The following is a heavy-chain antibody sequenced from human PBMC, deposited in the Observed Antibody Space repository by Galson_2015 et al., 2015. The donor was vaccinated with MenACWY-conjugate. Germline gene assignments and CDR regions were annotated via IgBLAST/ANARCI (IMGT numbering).Heavy chain of an antibody. CDR1: GGTFSSYA. D-gene: IGHD6-19*01. CDR2: IIPIFGTA. Sequence: SVKVSCKASGGTFSSYAISWVRQAPGQGLEWMGGIIPIFGTANYAQKFQGRVTITADESTSTAYMELSSLRSEDTAVYYCARWGAVAVAGTLGYYFDYWGQGTLVTVSS. J-gene: IGHJ4*02. CDR3: ARWGAVAVAGTLGYYFDY. V-gene: IGHV1-69*13.